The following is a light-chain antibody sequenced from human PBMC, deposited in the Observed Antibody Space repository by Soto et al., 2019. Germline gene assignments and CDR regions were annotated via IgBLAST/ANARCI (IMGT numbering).Light chain of an antibody. CDR3: LQKYFYPFT. J-gene: IGKJ3*01. CDR2: AAS. Sequence: IQMTQSPSSLSAFVGDRVTITCRASQGIRNDLDWFQQKPGKAPKLLIYAASNLQNGVPARFSGSGSGTDFTLTISSLQPEDFATYYCLQKYFYPFTFGPGTKVDIK. CDR1: QGIRND. V-gene: IGKV1-6*01.